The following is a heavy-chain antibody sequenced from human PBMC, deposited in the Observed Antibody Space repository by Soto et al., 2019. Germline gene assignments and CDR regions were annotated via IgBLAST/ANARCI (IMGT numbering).Heavy chain of an antibody. V-gene: IGHV3-43D*03. D-gene: IGHD1-26*01. Sequence: GGSRLSCAASGFTFDDYAMHWVRQAPGKGLEWVSLISWDGGSTYYADSVKGRFTISRDNSKNSLYLQMNSLRAEDTALYYCAKNGRSGSYYYGMDVWGQGTTVTVSS. J-gene: IGHJ6*02. CDR2: ISWDGGST. CDR1: GFTFDDYA. CDR3: AKNGRSGSYYYGMDV.